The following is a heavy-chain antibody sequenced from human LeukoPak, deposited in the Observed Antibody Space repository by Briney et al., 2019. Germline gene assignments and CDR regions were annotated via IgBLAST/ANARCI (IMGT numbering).Heavy chain of an antibody. CDR2: ISSSSSTI. Sequence: QAGGSLRLFCAASGFTFSSYSMNWVRQAPGKGLEWVSYISSSSSTIYYADSVKGRFTISRDNAKNSLYLQMNSLRAEDTAVYYCAREGVVGAKGPFYYYGMDVWGQGTTVTVSS. V-gene: IGHV3-48*04. CDR1: GFTFSSYS. D-gene: IGHD1-26*01. CDR3: AREGVVGAKGPFYYYGMDV. J-gene: IGHJ6*02.